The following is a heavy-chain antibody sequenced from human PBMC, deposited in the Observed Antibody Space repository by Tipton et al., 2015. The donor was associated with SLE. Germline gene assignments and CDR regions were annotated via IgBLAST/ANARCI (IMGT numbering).Heavy chain of an antibody. D-gene: IGHD2-15*01. V-gene: IGHV4-34*01. CDR2: INHSGST. Sequence: TLSLTCAVYGGSFSGYYWSWIRQSPGKGLEWIGEINHSGSTNYNPSLKSRVTISVDTSKNQFSLKLSSVTAADTAVYYCASSRGWVVASLHPWGQGTLVTVSS. J-gene: IGHJ5*02. CDR1: GGSFSGYY. CDR3: ASSRGWVVASLHP.